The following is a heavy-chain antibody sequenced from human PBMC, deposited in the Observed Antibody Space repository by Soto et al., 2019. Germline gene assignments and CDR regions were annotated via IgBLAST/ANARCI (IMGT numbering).Heavy chain of an antibody. V-gene: IGHV1-69*06. CDR3: ARQPDYGDYYYYGMDV. CDR1: GGTFSSYS. D-gene: IGHD4-17*01. Sequence: SVNVSCKSSGGTFSSYSISWVRQAPGQGLEWMGGIIPIFGTANYAQKFQGRVTITADKSTSTAYMELSSLRSEDTAVYYCARQPDYGDYYYYGMDVWGQGTTVTVSS. J-gene: IGHJ6*02. CDR2: IIPIFGTA.